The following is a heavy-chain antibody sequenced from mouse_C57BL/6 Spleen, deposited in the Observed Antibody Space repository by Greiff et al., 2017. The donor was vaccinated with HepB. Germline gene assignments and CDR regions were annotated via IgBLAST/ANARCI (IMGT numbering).Heavy chain of an antibody. Sequence: VQLQQSGAELVRPGASVKLSCTASGFNIKDDYMHWVKQRPEQGLEWIGWIDPENGDTEYASKFQGKATITADTSSNTAYLQLSSLTSEDTAVYYCTTWDYGTSYYAMDYWGQGTSVTVSS. J-gene: IGHJ4*01. D-gene: IGHD1-1*01. V-gene: IGHV14-4*01. CDR3: TTWDYGTSYYAMDY. CDR2: IDPENGDT. CDR1: GFNIKDDY.